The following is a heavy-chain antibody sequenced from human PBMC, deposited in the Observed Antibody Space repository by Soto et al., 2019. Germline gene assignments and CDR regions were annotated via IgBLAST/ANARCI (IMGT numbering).Heavy chain of an antibody. Sequence: QVQLVQSGAEVKKPGASVKVSCKASGYTFITYGVSWVRQAPRQGLDWLGWISTYNGNTRYAERLRGRVTMTTDTTTNTAYMELRNLRSDDTAVYYCARGPTDYYDNSANYFLDYWGQGTLVTVSS. CDR2: ISTYNGNT. CDR1: GYTFITYG. CDR3: ARGPTDYYDNSANYFLDY. V-gene: IGHV1-18*01. D-gene: IGHD3-22*01. J-gene: IGHJ4*02.